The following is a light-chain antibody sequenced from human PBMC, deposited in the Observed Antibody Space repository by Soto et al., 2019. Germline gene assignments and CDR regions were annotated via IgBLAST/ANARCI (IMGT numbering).Light chain of an antibody. Sequence: EIVLTQSPGTLSLSPGERATLSCRASQSLTNNYLAWYQQKPGQAPRLLIYAASSRATGIPDRFSGSGSETDFTLTISRLEPEDFAVYYCQQYGSSLPVTFGGGTKVYIK. CDR1: QSLTNNY. CDR2: AAS. V-gene: IGKV3-20*01. CDR3: QQYGSSLPVT. J-gene: IGKJ4*01.